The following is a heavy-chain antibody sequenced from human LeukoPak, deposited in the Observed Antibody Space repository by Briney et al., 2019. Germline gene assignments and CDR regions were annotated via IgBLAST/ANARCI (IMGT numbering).Heavy chain of an antibody. CDR3: ARRGITGTIDY. Sequence: SETLSLTCTVSGYSISSGYYWGWIRPPPGKGLEWIGSIYHSGSTYYNPSLKSRVTISVDTSKNQFSLKLSSVTAADTAVYYCARRGITGTIDYWGQGTLVTVSS. J-gene: IGHJ4*02. D-gene: IGHD1-20*01. CDR1: GYSISSGYY. V-gene: IGHV4-38-2*02. CDR2: IYHSGST.